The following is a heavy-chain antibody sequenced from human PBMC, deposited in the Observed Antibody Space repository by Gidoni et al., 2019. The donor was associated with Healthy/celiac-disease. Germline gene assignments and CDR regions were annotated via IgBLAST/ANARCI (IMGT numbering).Heavy chain of an antibody. CDR1: TYDSVT. D-gene: IGHD3-22*01. Sequence: TYDSVTISWTRQAPGKGLEWVSAISGSGGSTYYADSVKGRFTISRDNSKNTLYLQMNSLRAEDTAVYYCAKDRDYYYDSSGYYYLYWGQGTLVTVSS. CDR2: ISGSGGST. J-gene: IGHJ4*02. CDR3: AKDRDYYYDSSGYYYLY. V-gene: IGHV3-23*01.